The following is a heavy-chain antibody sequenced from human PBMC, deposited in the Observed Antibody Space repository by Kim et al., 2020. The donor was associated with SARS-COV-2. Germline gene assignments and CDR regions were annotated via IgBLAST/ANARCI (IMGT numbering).Heavy chain of an antibody. CDR3: ARGGYGTVTYQNFDY. Sequence: QKFQGRVTRTRDTSISTAYMELSRLRSDDTAVYYCARGGYGTVTYQNFDYWGQGTLVTVSS. D-gene: IGHD4-17*01. V-gene: IGHV1-2*02. J-gene: IGHJ4*02.